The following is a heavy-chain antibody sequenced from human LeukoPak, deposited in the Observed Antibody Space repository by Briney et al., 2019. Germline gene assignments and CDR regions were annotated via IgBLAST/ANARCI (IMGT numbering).Heavy chain of an antibody. D-gene: IGHD3-22*01. Sequence: SETLSLTCTVSGGSISSYYWSWIRQPPGKVLEWIGYIYYSGSTNYNPSLKSRVTISVDTSKNQFSLKLSSVTAADTAVYYCARVGDSSNLDYWGQGTLVTVSS. V-gene: IGHV4-59*01. CDR3: ARVGDSSNLDY. J-gene: IGHJ4*02. CDR2: IYYSGST. CDR1: GGSISSYY.